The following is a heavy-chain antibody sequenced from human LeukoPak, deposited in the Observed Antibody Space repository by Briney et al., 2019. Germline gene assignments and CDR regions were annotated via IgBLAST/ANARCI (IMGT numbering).Heavy chain of an antibody. D-gene: IGHD3-22*01. J-gene: IGHJ4*02. Sequence: SETLSLTCTVSGGSISSGDYYWSWIRQPPGKGLEWIGYIYYSGSTYYNPSLKSRVTISVDTSKNQFSLKLSSVTAADTAVYYCARDSSGYLWGYWGQGTLVTVSS. CDR3: ARDSSGYLWGY. CDR2: IYYSGST. CDR1: GGSISSGDYY. V-gene: IGHV4-30-4*01.